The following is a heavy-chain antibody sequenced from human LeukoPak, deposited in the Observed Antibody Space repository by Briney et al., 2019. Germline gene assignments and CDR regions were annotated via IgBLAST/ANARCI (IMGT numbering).Heavy chain of an antibody. D-gene: IGHD4-11*01. CDR1: GFTFDDYA. Sequence: GGSLRLSCAASGFTFDDYAMHWVRQAPGKGLDWVSLISWDGGLTYYADSMEGRFTISRDNSKNSLYLQMNSLRTEDTALYYCAKPRRGTITTGPAYTHWGQGTLVTVSS. CDR3: AKPRRGTITTGPAYTH. CDR2: ISWDGGLT. V-gene: IGHV3-43D*03. J-gene: IGHJ4*02.